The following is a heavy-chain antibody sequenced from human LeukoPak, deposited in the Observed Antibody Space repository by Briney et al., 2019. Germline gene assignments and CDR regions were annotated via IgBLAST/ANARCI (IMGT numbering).Heavy chain of an antibody. CDR2: INPNSGGT. J-gene: IGHJ5*02. V-gene: IGHV1-2*06. D-gene: IGHD5-24*01. Sequence: ASVKVSCKASGYTFTGYYMHWVRQAPGQGLEWMGRINPNSGGTNYAQKFQGRVTMTRDTSISTAYMELSRLRSDDTAVYYCAGGVVERATEWNGFDPGGKGPLFTVS. CDR3: AGGVVERATEWNGFDP. CDR1: GYTFTGYY.